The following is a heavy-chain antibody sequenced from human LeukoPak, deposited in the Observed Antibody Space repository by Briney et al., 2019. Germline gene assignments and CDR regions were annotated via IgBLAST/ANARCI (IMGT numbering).Heavy chain of an antibody. Sequence: ASVKVSCKASGYTFTGYYMHWVRQAPGQGLEWMGWINPNSGGTNYAQKFQGRVTMTRGTSISTAYMELSRLRSDDTAVYYCARDLGVRGAPIFDYWGQGTLVTVSS. D-gene: IGHD3-10*01. CDR3: ARDLGVRGAPIFDY. CDR1: GYTFTGYY. J-gene: IGHJ4*02. CDR2: INPNSGGT. V-gene: IGHV1-2*02.